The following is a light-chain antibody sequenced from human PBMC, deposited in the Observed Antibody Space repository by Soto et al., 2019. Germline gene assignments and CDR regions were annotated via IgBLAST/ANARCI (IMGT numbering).Light chain of an antibody. V-gene: IGLV4-69*01. J-gene: IGLJ3*02. Sequence: QSVLTQSPSASASLGASVKLTCTLSSGHSSYAIAWNQQQPEQGPRSLMNLNSDGGHIKGDGIPDRFSGSSSGAERYLTISRLEYEDEDDCACQTWGTGIQVFGGGTQLTVL. CDR1: SGHSSYA. CDR2: LNSDGGH. CDR3: QTWGTGIQV.